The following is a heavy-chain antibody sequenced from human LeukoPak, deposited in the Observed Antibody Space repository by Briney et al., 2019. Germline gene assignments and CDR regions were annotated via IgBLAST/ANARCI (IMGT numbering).Heavy chain of an antibody. D-gene: IGHD1-26*01. CDR3: ARAPTSYYYFDY. CDR1: GVTVTSHY. V-gene: IGHV3-33*08. Sequence: GGSLRLSCAASGVTVTSHYMSWVRQAPGKGLEWVAVIWYDGSNKYYADSVKGRFTISRDNSKNTLYLQMNSLRAEDTAVYYCARAPTSYYYFDYWGQGTLVTVSS. CDR2: IWYDGSNK. J-gene: IGHJ4*02.